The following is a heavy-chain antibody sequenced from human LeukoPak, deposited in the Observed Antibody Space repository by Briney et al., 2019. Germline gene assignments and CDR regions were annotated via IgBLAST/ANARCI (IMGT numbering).Heavy chain of an antibody. CDR2: ISYEGRNI. Sequence: GGSLRLSCAASGFTFSSYGMHWVRQAPGKGLDWVTVISYEGRNIFYADSVTGRFIISRDNSKNTLYLQMNSLRDEDTAVYYCAKDRSMTGNNDAFDIWGQGTMVTVSS. J-gene: IGHJ3*02. V-gene: IGHV3-30*18. CDR3: AKDRSMTGNNDAFDI. D-gene: IGHD1-20*01. CDR1: GFTFSSYG.